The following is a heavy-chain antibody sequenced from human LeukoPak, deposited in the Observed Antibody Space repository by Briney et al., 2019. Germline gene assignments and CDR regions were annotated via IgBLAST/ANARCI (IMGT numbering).Heavy chain of an antibody. CDR1: GYTFTSYA. V-gene: IGHV7-4-1*02. D-gene: IGHD3-3*01. Sequence: GASVKVSCKASGYTFTSYAMNWVRQAPGQGLEWMGWINTNTGNPTYAQGFTGRFVFSLDTSVSTAYLQISSLKAEDTAVYYCARSSIRYQITIFGVVISCYYYYYMDVWGKGTTVTVSS. CDR2: INTNTGNP. CDR3: ARSSIRYQITIFGVVISCYYYYYMDV. J-gene: IGHJ6*03.